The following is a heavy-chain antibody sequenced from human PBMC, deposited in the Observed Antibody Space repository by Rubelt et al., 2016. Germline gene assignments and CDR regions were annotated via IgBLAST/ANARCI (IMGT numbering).Heavy chain of an antibody. CDR1: GGSVSSSE. Sequence: QVHLVQSGAEMREPGSSVKVSCKASGGSVSSSEVSWVRQAPGQGLEWMGWINPNSGGTNYAQKFQGWGTMTRDTSISTACLELSRLRSDDTGVYYCARVPAGYCRSTSCYVSDYWGQGTLVTVSS. V-gene: IGHV1-2*04. CDR2: INPNSGGT. J-gene: IGHJ4*02. CDR3: ARVPAGYCRSTSCYVSDY. D-gene: IGHD2-2*03.